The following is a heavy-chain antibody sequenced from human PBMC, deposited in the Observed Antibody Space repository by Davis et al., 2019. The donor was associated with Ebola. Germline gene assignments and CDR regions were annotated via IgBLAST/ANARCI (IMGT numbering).Heavy chain of an antibody. CDR2: IYYSGST. V-gene: IGHV4-59*01. CDR3: AREYSTSMDV. J-gene: IGHJ6*03. D-gene: IGHD6-6*01. Sequence: SETLSLTCTVSGGSISGYYWSWIRQLPGKGLEWIGYIYYSGSTNYNPSLKSRVTISVDTSKNQFSLKLSSVTAADTAVYYCAREYSTSMDVWGKGTTVTVSS. CDR1: GGSISGYY.